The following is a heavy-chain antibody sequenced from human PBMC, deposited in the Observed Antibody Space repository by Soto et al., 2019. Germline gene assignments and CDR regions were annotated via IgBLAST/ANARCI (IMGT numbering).Heavy chain of an antibody. CDR1: GFSLSTSGVG. V-gene: IGHV2-5*02. D-gene: IGHD4-17*01. CDR2: IYWDDDK. CDR3: ANVDADYGDSALDH. J-gene: IGHJ5*02. Sequence: QITLKESGPTLVKPTQTLTLTCTFSGFSLSTSGVGVGWIRQPPGKALEWLALIYWDDDKRYSPSLKSRLTITKDTSKNQVVLTMTNMDPVDTATYYCANVDADYGDSALDHWGQGTLVTVSS.